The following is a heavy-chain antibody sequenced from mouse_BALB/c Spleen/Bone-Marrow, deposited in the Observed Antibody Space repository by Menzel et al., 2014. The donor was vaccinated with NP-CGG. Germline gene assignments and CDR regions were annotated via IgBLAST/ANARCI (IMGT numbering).Heavy chain of an antibody. CDR1: GFNIKDTY. V-gene: IGHV14-3*02. Sequence: EVNVVESGAELVKPGASVKLSCTASGFNIKDTYMHWVKRRPEQGLEWIGRIDPANGNTKYDPKFQGKATITADTSSNTAYLQLSSLTSEDTAVYYCASYVYGYYFDYWGQGTTLTVSS. CDR2: IDPANGNT. CDR3: ASYVYGYYFDY. J-gene: IGHJ2*01. D-gene: IGHD2-2*01.